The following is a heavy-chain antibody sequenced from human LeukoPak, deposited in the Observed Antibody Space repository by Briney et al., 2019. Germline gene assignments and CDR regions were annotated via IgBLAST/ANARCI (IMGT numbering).Heavy chain of an antibody. J-gene: IGHJ2*01. V-gene: IGHV4-39*01. D-gene: IGHD3-22*01. Sequence: PSQTLSLTCTVSGGSISSGDYYWSWIRQPPGKGLEWIGSIYYSGSTYYNPSLKSRVTISVDTSKNQFSLKLSSVTAADTAVYYCARMRGVEGDYDSSGYYNWYFDLWGRGTLVTVSS. CDR1: GGSISSGDYY. CDR2: IYYSGST. CDR3: ARMRGVEGDYDSSGYYNWYFDL.